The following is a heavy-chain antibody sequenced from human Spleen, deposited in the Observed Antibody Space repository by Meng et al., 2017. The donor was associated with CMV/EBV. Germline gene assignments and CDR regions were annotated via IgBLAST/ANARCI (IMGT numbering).Heavy chain of an antibody. CDR2: IYSGISST. J-gene: IGHJ5*02. V-gene: IGHV3-23*03. CDR3: AKDPLGKGGLSWFDP. Sequence: GESLKISCAASGFSFSSYAMSWVRQAPGKGLEWVSVIYSGISSTYYADSVKGRFTISRDNSKNTLYLQMNSLRAEDTAVYYCAKDPLGKGGLSWFDPWGQGTLVTVSS. D-gene: IGHD7-27*01. CDR1: GFSFSSYA.